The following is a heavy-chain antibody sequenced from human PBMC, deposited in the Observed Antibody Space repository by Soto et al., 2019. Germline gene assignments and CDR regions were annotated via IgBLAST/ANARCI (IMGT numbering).Heavy chain of an antibody. V-gene: IGHV5-51*01. CDR2: IYPDESDT. D-gene: IGHD5-12*01. CDR1: GFNFPTFW. J-gene: IGHJ5*02. Sequence: PGESLKISCKHSGFNFPTFWIAWVRQMPGKGLEWMAIIYPDESDTRYSPSFQGQVTISADKSISTAYLQWSSLRASDTAMYYCAIHSTGYEDSWGQGTLVTVSS. CDR3: AIHSTGYEDS.